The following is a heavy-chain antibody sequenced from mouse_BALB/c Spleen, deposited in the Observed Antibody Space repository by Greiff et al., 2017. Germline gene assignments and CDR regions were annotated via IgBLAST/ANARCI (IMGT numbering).Heavy chain of an antibody. D-gene: IGHD2-1*01. CDR1: GFTFSSYA. CDR2: ISSGGST. Sequence: EVQLQESGGGLVKPGGSLKLSCAASGFTFSSYAMSWVRQTPEKRLEWVASISSGGSTYYPDSVKGRFTISRDNARNILYLQMSSLRSEDTAMYYCARGDGNYWFAYWGQGTLVTVSA. CDR3: ARGDGNYWFAY. J-gene: IGHJ3*01. V-gene: IGHV5-6-5*01.